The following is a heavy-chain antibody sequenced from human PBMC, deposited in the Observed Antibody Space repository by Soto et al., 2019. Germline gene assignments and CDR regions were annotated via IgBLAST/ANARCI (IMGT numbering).Heavy chain of an antibody. Sequence: QVQLVQSGAEVRQPASSVKVSCKTSGGTFSSYAISWVRQAPGQGLEWMGGIVPIVDTSTYAQKFQGRVTITADESTSTVYMELSSLRSDDMAVYYCVRVVAIPGYPDNWGQGTLVTVSP. J-gene: IGHJ4*02. CDR1: GGTFSSYA. V-gene: IGHV1-69*12. CDR2: IVPIVDTS. CDR3: VRVVAIPGYPDN. D-gene: IGHD5-12*01.